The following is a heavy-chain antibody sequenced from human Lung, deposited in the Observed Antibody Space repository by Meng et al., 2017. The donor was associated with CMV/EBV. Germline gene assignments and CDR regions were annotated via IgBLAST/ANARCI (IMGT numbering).Heavy chain of an antibody. CDR1: GFTFSSYW. Sequence: GGSLRLSXAASGFTFSSYWMHWVRQAPGKGLVWVSRINSDGSSTSYADSVKGRFTISRDNAKNTLYLQMNSLRAEDTAVYYCARGGSSWGGKYYYYGMDVWGQGTTVTVSS. D-gene: IGHD6-13*01. CDR2: INSDGSST. CDR3: ARGGSSWGGKYYYYGMDV. V-gene: IGHV3-74*01. J-gene: IGHJ6*02.